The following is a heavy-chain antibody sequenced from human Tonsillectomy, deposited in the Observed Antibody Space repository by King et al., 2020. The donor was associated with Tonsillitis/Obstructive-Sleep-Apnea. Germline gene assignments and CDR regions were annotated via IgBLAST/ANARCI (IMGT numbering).Heavy chain of an antibody. CDR3: ARGIGSWGRYGFDY. J-gene: IGHJ4*02. D-gene: IGHD3-16*01. Sequence: VQLQQWGAGLLKPSETLSLTCAVYGGSFSGYYWNWIRQPPGKGLEWIGEIYHSGSTNYNPSLKSRVTISVDTSKNQFSLKLNSVTAADTAVYYCARGIGSWGRYGFDYWGQGTLVTVSS. CDR2: IYHSGST. CDR1: GGSFSGYY. V-gene: IGHV4-34*01.